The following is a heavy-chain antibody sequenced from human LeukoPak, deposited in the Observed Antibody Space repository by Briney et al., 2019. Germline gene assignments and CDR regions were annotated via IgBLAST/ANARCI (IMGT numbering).Heavy chain of an antibody. CDR2: IKQDGSEK. J-gene: IGHJ4*02. CDR3: ARVARGALFN. Sequence: PGGSLRLSCAASGFTSSSYWMSWVRQAPGKGLEWVANIKQDGSEKYYVDSVKGRFTISRDNAKNSLYLQMNSLRAEDTAVYYCARVARGALFNWGQGTLVTVSS. D-gene: IGHD4-17*01. CDR1: GFTSSSYW. V-gene: IGHV3-7*05.